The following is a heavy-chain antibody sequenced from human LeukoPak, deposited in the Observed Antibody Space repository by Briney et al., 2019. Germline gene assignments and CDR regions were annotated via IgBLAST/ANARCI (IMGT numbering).Heavy chain of an antibody. J-gene: IGHJ4*02. CDR2: INPNSGGT. CDR3: ARAYYYDSSGYFDY. D-gene: IGHD3-22*01. V-gene: IGHV1-2*02. CDR1: GYTFTGYY. Sequence: ASVKVSCKASGYTFTGYYMHWVRQAPGQGLEWMGWINPNSGGTNYEQKFQGRVTMTRDTSISTAYMELSRLRSDDTAVYYCARAYYYDSSGYFDYWGQGTLVTVSS.